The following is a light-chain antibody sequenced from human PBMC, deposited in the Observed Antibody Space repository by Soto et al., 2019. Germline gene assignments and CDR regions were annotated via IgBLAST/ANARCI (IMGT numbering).Light chain of an antibody. CDR2: GAS. J-gene: IGKJ1*01. CDR1: QSISRTY. CDR3: QQYGSSPRT. V-gene: IGKV3-20*01. Sequence: EIVLTQSPGTLSLSPGERATLSCRASQSISRTYLTWYQQKPGQAPRLLIYGASSRATGIPDRFSGSGSGTDFTLTISRLEPEAFAVYYCQQYGSSPRTFGQGTKVEIK.